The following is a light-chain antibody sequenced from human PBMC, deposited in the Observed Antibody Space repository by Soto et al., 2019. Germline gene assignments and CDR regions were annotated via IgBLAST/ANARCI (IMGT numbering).Light chain of an antibody. CDR2: GAS. CDR3: QQYMSSVT. CDR1: QSVDRTF. J-gene: IGKJ1*01. Sequence: EIVLTQSPGSLSLSPGERATLSSRASQSVDRTFFAWYQKKPGKAPRLLIYGASKRATGVPDRFSGSGSGTDFTLTISRLEPEDFAVYYCQQYMSSVTFGQGTKVEI. V-gene: IGKV3-20*01.